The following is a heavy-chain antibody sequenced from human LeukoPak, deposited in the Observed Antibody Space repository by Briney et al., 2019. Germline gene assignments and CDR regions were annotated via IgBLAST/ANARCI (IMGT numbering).Heavy chain of an antibody. D-gene: IGHD3-10*01. V-gene: IGHV4-34*01. CDR1: GGSFSGYY. CDR3: ARAIFYGSGSYYYYYYGMDV. CDR2: INHSAST. J-gene: IGHJ6*02. Sequence: SETLSLTCAVYGGSFSGYYWSWIRQPPGKGLEWIGEINHSASTNYNPSLKSRVTISVDTSKNQFSLKLSSVTAADTAVYYCARAIFYGSGSYYYYYYGMDVWGQGTTVTVSS.